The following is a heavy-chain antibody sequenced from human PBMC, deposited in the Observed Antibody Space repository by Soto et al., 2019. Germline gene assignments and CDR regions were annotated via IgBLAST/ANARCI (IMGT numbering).Heavy chain of an antibody. V-gene: IGHV1-3*05. CDR1: GYTFTSYA. CDR3: SSSIVVVTALDY. CDR2: INDGNGNT. D-gene: IGHD2-21*02. Sequence: QVQLVQSGAEEKKPGASVKVSCKASGYTFTSYAMHWVRQAPGHRIEWMGWINDGNGNTKYSQKFQGRVIITRDTSASIAYMELSSLRSEDTGVYCFSSSIVVVTALDYWGQGPLVTVSS. J-gene: IGHJ4*02.